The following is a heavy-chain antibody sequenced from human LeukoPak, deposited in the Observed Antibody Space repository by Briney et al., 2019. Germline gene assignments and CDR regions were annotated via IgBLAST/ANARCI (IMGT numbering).Heavy chain of an antibody. J-gene: IGHJ4*02. V-gene: IGHV4-59*01. CDR3: ASGRLGYNSPFDS. Sequence: SETLSLTCTVSGGSISPNYRRWIRQPPGKGLEWIGSIFYTGTTNYNPSLQSRVTISVDTSKNQFSLSLTSVTAADTAVYYCASGRLGYNSPFDSWGQGTLVTVSS. D-gene: IGHD5-24*01. CDR1: GGSISPNY. CDR2: IFYTGTT.